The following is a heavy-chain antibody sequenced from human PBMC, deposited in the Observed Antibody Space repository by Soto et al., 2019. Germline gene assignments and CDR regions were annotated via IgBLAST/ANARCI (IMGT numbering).Heavy chain of an antibody. V-gene: IGHV4-38-2*01. D-gene: IGHD3-22*01. CDR2: ISHRGAT. CDR3: VRYEYDSSGHDYEH. CDR1: GYALYRGYN. J-gene: IGHJ1*01. Sequence: SAPVSLTCPATGYALYRGYNWGCARKGPERGLEWIGSISHRGATSYTPSLKSRAIISLDTSNNQFTLRLTSVTVADTATDYCVRYEYDSSGHDYEHWGQGTLVTVSS.